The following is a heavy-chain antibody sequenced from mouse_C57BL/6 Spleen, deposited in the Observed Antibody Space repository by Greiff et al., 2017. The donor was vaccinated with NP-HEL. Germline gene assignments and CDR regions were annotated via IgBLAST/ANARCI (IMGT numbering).Heavy chain of an antibody. J-gene: IGHJ2*01. CDR3: AREDTGDVRDFDY. CDR2: IYPGSGST. D-gene: IGHD4-1*01. CDR1: GYTFTSYW. V-gene: IGHV1-55*01. Sequence: QVQLQQPGAELVKPGASVKMSCKASGYTFTSYWITWVKQRPGQGLEWIGDIYPGSGSTNYNEKFKSKATLTVDTSSSTAYMQLSSLTSEDSAVYYCAREDTGDVRDFDYWGEGTTLTVSS.